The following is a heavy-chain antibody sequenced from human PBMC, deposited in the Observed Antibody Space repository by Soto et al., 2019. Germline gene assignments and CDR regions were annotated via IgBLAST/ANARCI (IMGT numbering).Heavy chain of an antibody. J-gene: IGHJ3*02. Sequence: GGSLRLSCAASGFTFSSYAMHWVRQAPGKGLEWVAVISYDGSTFYAGSAKGRFTISRDNSKNTLFLQMTSLRAEDTAVYYCGKGNSKWGTGDAFDIWGQGTMVTVSS. V-gene: IGHV3-30-3*01. CDR3: GKGNSKWGTGDAFDI. CDR2: ISYDGST. D-gene: IGHD7-27*01. CDR1: GFTFSSYA.